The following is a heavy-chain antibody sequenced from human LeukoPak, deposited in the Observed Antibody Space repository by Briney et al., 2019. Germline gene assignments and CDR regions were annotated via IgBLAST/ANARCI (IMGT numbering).Heavy chain of an antibody. CDR2: ISSSGNYM. J-gene: IGHJ6*02. D-gene: IGHD3-9*01. CDR3: ARHIFGYYGMDV. Sequence: GGSLRLSCAASGFTFSIYGINWVRQAPGKGLEWVSSISSSGNYMYYADSVKGRFTISRDNAKNSLSLQMNSLRAEDTAVYYCARHIFGYYGMDVWGQGTTVTVSS. CDR1: GFTFSIYG. V-gene: IGHV3-21*01.